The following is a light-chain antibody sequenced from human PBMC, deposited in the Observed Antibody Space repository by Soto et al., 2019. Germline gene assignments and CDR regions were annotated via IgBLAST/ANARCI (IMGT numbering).Light chain of an antibody. J-gene: IGKJ1*01. V-gene: IGKV3D-11*02. Sequence: IVLTQSPVTLALSPGESAVLSCRASQSVSTSLAWYQHKPGQAPRLFIYDASKRATGIPARFTGSGSGTDYTLTISSLEPEDIAVYNCQARDVWHSFCKGTKVEIK. CDR1: QSVSTS. CDR3: QARDVWHS. CDR2: DAS.